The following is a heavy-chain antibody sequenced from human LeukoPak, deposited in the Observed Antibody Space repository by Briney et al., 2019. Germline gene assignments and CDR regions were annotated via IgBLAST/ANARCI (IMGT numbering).Heavy chain of an antibody. CDR1: GFTFSRYA. J-gene: IGHJ4*02. CDR2: ISYDGSNK. Sequence: SGGSLRLSCAASGFTFSRYAMYWVRQAPGKGLEWVAVISYDGSNKYNADSVKGRFTTSRDNTKNTLYLQINSPRAEDTAVFYCARDRDNENYFDYWGQGTLVTVSS. CDR3: ARDRDNENYFDY. V-gene: IGHV3-30-3*01. D-gene: IGHD2-15*01.